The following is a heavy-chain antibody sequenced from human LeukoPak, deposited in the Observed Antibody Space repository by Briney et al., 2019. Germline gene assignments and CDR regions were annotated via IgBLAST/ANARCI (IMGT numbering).Heavy chain of an antibody. Sequence: PSETLSLTCAVSGGSIYSHYWGWIRQPPGKGLEWIGDIYYKGNTNYNPSLKSRVTISLDTSKNHLSLTLTSVVAADTAIYYCMRRDTGWNHSDYWGQGSVVTVSS. CDR2: IYYKGNT. J-gene: IGHJ4*02. CDR3: MRRDTGWNHSDY. D-gene: IGHD1-1*01. CDR1: GGSIYSHY. V-gene: IGHV4-59*08.